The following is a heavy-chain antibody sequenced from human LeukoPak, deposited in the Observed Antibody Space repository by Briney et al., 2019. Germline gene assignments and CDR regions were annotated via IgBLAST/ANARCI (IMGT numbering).Heavy chain of an antibody. V-gene: IGHV4-39*07. D-gene: IGHD6-19*01. J-gene: IGHJ4*02. Sequence: PSETLSLTCTVSGGSISSSSYYWGWIRQPPGKGLEWIGSIYYSGSTYYNPSLKSRVIISVDKSKNQFSLKLRSVTAADTAVYYCAGYNSGWYYFDYWGQGTLVTVSS. CDR3: AGYNSGWYYFDY. CDR1: GGSISSSSYY. CDR2: IYYSGST.